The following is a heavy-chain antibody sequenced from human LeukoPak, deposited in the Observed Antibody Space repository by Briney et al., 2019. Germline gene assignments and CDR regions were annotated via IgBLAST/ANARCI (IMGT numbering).Heavy chain of an antibody. CDR2: ISAYNGNT. J-gene: IGHJ4*02. D-gene: IGHD6-13*01. Sequence: GGSVKVSCKASGYTFTSYGISWVRQAPGQGLEWMGWISAYNGNTNYAQKLQGRVTMTTDTSTSTAYMELRSLRSEDMAVYYCARGNTAGYSSSWYLRVTSYYFDYWGQGTLVTVSS. V-gene: IGHV1-18*03. CDR1: GYTFTSYG. CDR3: ARGNTAGYSSSWYLRVTSYYFDY.